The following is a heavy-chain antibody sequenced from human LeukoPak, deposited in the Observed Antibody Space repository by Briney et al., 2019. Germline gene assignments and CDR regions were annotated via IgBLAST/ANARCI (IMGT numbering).Heavy chain of an antibody. CDR3: ARDFFRRYQLQGGWFDP. V-gene: IGHV1-69*04. Sequence: PVASVKVSCKASGGTFSSYAISWVRQAPGQGLEWMGRIIPILGIANYAQKFQGRVTITADKSTSTAYMELSSLRSEDTAVYYCARDFFRRYQLQGGWFDPWGQGTRVIVSS. D-gene: IGHD2-2*01. CDR1: GGTFSSYA. J-gene: IGHJ5*02. CDR2: IIPILGIA.